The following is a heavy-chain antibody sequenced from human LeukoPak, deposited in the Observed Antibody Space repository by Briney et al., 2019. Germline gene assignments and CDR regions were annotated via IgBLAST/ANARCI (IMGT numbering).Heavy chain of an antibody. CDR3: TTYVAVAGTRHFDS. V-gene: IGHV3-15*01. D-gene: IGHD6-19*01. J-gene: IGHJ4*02. Sequence: GGSLRLSCAASGFTFSNAWMSWVRQAPGKGLEWIGRIRSKTDGGTTDYAAPVKDRFTISRDDSKNTLFLQINSLKTEDTAVYYCTTYVAVAGTRHFDSWGQGALVTASS. CDR1: GFTFSNAW. CDR2: IRSKTDGGTT.